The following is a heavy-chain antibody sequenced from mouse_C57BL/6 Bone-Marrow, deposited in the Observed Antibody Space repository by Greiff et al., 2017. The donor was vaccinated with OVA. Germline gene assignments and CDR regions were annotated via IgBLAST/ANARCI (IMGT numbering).Heavy chain of an antibody. CDR3: ARPRTAQATFWFAY. V-gene: IGHV5-6*01. Sequence: EVQGVESGGDLVKPGGSLKLSCAASGFTFSSYGMSWVRQTPDKRLEWVATISSGGSYTYYPDSVKGRFTISRDNAKNTMYLQMSSLKSEDTAMYYCARPRTAQATFWFAYWGQGTLVTVSA. J-gene: IGHJ3*01. CDR2: ISSGGSYT. CDR1: GFTFSSYG. D-gene: IGHD3-2*02.